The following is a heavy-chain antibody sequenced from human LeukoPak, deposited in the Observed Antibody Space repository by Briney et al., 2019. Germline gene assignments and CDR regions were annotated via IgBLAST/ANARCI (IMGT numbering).Heavy chain of an antibody. CDR1: GFTFSSYA. J-gene: IGHJ4*02. CDR3: ARVDTVMAYYFDL. Sequence: GGSLRLSCSASGFTFSSYAMHWVRQAPGKGLEYVSAISSNGGSTYYADSVKGRFTISRDNSKNTLCLQMNSLRAEDTAVYYCARVDTVMAYYFDLWGQGTLVTVSS. CDR2: ISSNGGST. V-gene: IGHV3-64*04. D-gene: IGHD5-18*01.